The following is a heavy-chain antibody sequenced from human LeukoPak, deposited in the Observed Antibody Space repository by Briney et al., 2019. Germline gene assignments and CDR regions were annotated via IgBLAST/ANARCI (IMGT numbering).Heavy chain of an antibody. CDR3: ARDHPRTMVRGPFDV. J-gene: IGHJ6*04. Sequence: PSETLSLTCTVSGGSISSGSYYWSWIRQPAGKGLEWIGRIYTSGSTNYNPSLKSRVTISVDTSKNQFSLKLSSVTAADTAVYYCARDHPRTMVRGPFDVWGKGTTVTIFS. V-gene: IGHV4-61*02. CDR1: GGSISSGSYY. CDR2: IYTSGST. D-gene: IGHD3-10*01.